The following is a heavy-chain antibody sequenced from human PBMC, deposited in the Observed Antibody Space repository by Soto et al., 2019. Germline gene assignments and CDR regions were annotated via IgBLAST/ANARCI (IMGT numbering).Heavy chain of an antibody. CDR2: ISHDESNK. Sequence: QVQLVESGGGVVQPGRSLRLSCAASGFTFSNYGRHWVRQAPGKGLEWVAVISHDESNKYYADSVKGRFTISRDNSKNPLYLQMDSLRLWDRAVYYCAKDSPPKQQLGGRIDYWGQGTLVTVSS. J-gene: IGHJ4*01. CDR3: AKDSPPKQQLGGRIDY. D-gene: IGHD6-13*01. CDR1: GFTFSNYG. V-gene: IGHV3-30*18.